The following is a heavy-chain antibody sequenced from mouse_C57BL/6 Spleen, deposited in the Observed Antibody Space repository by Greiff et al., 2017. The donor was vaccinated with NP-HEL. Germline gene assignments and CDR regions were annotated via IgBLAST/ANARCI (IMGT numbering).Heavy chain of an antibody. CDR1: GYTFTSHW. CDR3: ARGLGYGSSYHAMDY. Sequence: VQLQQSGPELVRPGASVKISCKAPGYTFTSHWMQWVRQRPGQGLEWIGEIFPGSGSTYYNEKFKGKATLTVDTSSSTAYMQLSILTSEDSAVYFGARGLGYGSSYHAMDYWGQGTSVTVSS. D-gene: IGHD1-1*01. V-gene: IGHV1-56*01. J-gene: IGHJ4*01. CDR2: IFPGSGST.